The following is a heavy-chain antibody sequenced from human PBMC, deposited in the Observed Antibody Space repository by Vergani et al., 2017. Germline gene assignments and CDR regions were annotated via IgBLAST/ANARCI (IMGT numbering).Heavy chain of an antibody. CDR3: AKGGDSGSYSGHYYYMDV. CDR2: ISGSGGST. Sequence: EVQLLESGGGLVQPGGSLRLSCAASGFTFSSYAMSWVRQAPGKGLEWVSAISGSGGSTYYADSVKGRFTISRDNSKNTLYLQMNSRRAEDTAVYSCAKGGDSGSYSGHYYYMDVWGKGTTVTVSS. V-gene: IGHV3-23*01. CDR1: GFTFSSYA. J-gene: IGHJ6*03. D-gene: IGHD1-26*01.